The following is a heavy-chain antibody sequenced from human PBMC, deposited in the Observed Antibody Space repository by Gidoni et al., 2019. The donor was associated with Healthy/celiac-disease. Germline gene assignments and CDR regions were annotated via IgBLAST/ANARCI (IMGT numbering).Heavy chain of an antibody. J-gene: IGHJ1*01. CDR2: ISYDGSNK. CDR1: GFTFSSYT. V-gene: IGHV3-30-3*01. D-gene: IGHD3-3*01. Sequence: QVQLVESGGGVVQPGRSLRLSCAASGFTFSSYTMHWVRQAPGKGLEWVAVISYDGSNKYYADSVKGRFTISRDNSKNTLYLQMNSLRAEDTAVYYCARGSRFLEWLFLSAEYFQHWGQGTLVTVSS. CDR3: ARGSRFLEWLFLSAEYFQH.